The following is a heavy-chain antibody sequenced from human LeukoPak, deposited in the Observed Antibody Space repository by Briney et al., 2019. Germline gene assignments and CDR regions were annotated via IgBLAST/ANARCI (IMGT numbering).Heavy chain of an antibody. V-gene: IGHV4-39*01. CDR3: ARHRIRYFDSYNWFDP. J-gene: IGHJ5*02. Sequence: PSETLSLTCTVSGGSISSSSYYWGWIRQPPGKGLEWIGSIYYSGSTYYNPSLKSRVTISVDTSKNQFSLKLSSVTAADTAVYYCARHRIRYFDSYNWFDPWGQGTLVTVSS. D-gene: IGHD3-9*01. CDR1: GGSISSSSYY. CDR2: IYYSGST.